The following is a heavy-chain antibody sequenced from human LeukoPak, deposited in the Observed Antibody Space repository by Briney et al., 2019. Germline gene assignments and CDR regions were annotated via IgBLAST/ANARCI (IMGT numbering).Heavy chain of an antibody. CDR1: GFTFSSHG. CDR2: ISGSGGST. CDR3: AKLEKAIVVVILIDY. V-gene: IGHV3-23*01. Sequence: GGSLRLSCGACGFTFSSHGMSWVRQAPGKGLEWVSAISGSGGSTYYADSVKGRFTISRDNSKNTLYLQMNSLRAEDTAVYYCAKLEKAIVVVILIDYWGQGTLVTVSS. J-gene: IGHJ4*02. D-gene: IGHD3-22*01.